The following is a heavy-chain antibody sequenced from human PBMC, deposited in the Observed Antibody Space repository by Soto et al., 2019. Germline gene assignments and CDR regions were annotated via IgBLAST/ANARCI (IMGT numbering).Heavy chain of an antibody. D-gene: IGHD2-2*01. CDR2: MNPNSGNT. CDR1: GYTFTSYD. Sequence: QVQLVQSGAEVKKPGASVKVSCKASGYTFTSYDINWVRQATGQGLEWMGWMNPNSGNTGYAQKFQGRVTMTRNTSISTANMELSSLRSEETAVYYCARGSREEDIVVVPAAMVWFDPWGQGTLVTVSS. J-gene: IGHJ5*02. V-gene: IGHV1-8*01. CDR3: ARGSREEDIVVVPAAMVWFDP.